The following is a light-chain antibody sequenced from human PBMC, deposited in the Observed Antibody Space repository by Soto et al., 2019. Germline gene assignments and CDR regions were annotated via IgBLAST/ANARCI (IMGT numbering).Light chain of an antibody. CDR2: EVS. CDR3: SSYTSSSTLF. J-gene: IGLJ1*01. Sequence: QSALTQPASVSGSPGQSITISCTGTSSDVGGYNYVSWYQQHPGKAPKLMIYEVSNRPSGVSNRFSGSKSGNTASLTISGLQAEDEADYYCSSYTSSSTLFCGTGTKLTVL. CDR1: SSDVGGYNY. V-gene: IGLV2-14*01.